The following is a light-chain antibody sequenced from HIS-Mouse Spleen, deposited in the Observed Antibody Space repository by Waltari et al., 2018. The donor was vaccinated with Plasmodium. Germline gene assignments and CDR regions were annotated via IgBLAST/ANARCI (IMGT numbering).Light chain of an antibody. CDR1: ALPKKY. Sequence: SYELTQPPSVSVSPGQTARITCSGDALPKKYAYWYQQKSGQAPVVVIYEDSKRPSGIPERCSGSSSGTMATLTISGAQVEDEADYYCYSTDSSGNHRVFGGGTKLTVL. V-gene: IGLV3-10*01. J-gene: IGLJ3*02. CDR2: EDS. CDR3: YSTDSSGNHRV.